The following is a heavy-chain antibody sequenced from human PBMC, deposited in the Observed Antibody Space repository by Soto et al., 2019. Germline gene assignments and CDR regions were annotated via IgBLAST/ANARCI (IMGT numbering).Heavy chain of an antibody. V-gene: IGHV2-5*01. Sequence: SGPTLVNPTQTLTLTCTLSGLSLNTTAVGVGWVRQPPGKALEWLAVIYWNDAKRYSPSLKSRLTLTKDTSKNQVVLTMTNMDPVDTATYYCGHWSYSTGWSDYWGQGALVTVSS. D-gene: IGHD6-19*01. CDR2: IYWNDAK. J-gene: IGHJ4*02. CDR1: GLSLNTTAVG. CDR3: GHWSYSTGWSDY.